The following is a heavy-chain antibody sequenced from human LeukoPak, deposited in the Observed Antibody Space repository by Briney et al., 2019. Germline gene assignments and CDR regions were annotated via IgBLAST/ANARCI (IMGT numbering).Heavy chain of an antibody. CDR1: GGSISSSSYY. Sequence: SETLSLTCTVSGGSISSSSYYWGWIRQPPGKELEWIGSIYYSGSTYYNPSLKSRVTISVDTSKNQFSLKLSSVTAADTAVYYCANLSSFDYYYYYYMDVWGKGTTVTVS. D-gene: IGHD6-6*01. CDR2: IYYSGST. J-gene: IGHJ6*03. V-gene: IGHV4-39*01. CDR3: ANLSSFDYYYYYYMDV.